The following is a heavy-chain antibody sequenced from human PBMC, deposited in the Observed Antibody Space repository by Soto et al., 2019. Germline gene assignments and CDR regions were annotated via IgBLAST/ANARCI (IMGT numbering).Heavy chain of an antibody. D-gene: IGHD6-6*01. CDR2: ISGSGGST. CDR1: GFTFSSYA. J-gene: IGHJ6*02. V-gene: IGHV3-23*01. Sequence: GGSLRLSCAASGFTFSSYAMSWVRQAPGKGLEWVSAISGSGGSTYYADSVKGRFTISRDNSKNTLYLQMNSLRAEDTAVYYCAKVMLAARPNSDGMDVWGQGTTVTVSS. CDR3: AKVMLAARPNSDGMDV.